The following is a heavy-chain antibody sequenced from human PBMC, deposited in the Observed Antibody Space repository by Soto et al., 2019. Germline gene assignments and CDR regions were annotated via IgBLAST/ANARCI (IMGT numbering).Heavy chain of an antibody. Sequence: GASVKVSCKDSVYTFTGYAIHWVRPAPGQRLEWMGWINAGNGNTKYSQKFQGRVTITRDTSASAAYMELSSLSSEDTAVYYCARAVAVAADFDYWGQGTLVTVS. CDR2: INAGNGNT. D-gene: IGHD6-19*01. CDR1: VYTFTGYA. CDR3: ARAVAVAADFDY. V-gene: IGHV1-3*01. J-gene: IGHJ4*02.